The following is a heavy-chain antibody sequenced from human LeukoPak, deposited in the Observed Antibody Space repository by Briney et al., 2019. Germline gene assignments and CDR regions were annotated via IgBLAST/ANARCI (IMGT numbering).Heavy chain of an antibody. CDR3: ATARWFGDVHTFGY. V-gene: IGHV1-18*01. CDR1: GYTSTSYG. CDR2: ISAYNGNT. J-gene: IGHJ4*02. Sequence: ASVKVSCKASGYTSTSYGISWVRQAPGQGLEWMGWISAYNGNTNYAQKLQGRVTMTEDTSTDTAYMELSSLRSEDTAVYYCATARWFGDVHTFGYWGQGTLVTVSS. D-gene: IGHD3-10*01.